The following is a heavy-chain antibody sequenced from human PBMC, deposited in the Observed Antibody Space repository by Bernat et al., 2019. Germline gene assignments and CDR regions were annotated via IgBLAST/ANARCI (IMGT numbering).Heavy chain of an antibody. CDR3: ATSSGSSRWYFDL. V-gene: IGHV4-31*03. CDR2: IYYSRRT. CDR1: GGSISSDGYY. Sequence: QVQLQESGPGLVKPSQTLSLTCTVSGGSISSDGYYWSWIRQHPGKGLEWIGYIYYSRRTYYNPSIESRVTISVDPSKRQFSLRLSSVTAADTAVYYCATSSGSSRWYFDLWDRGNLVSVSS. J-gene: IGHJ2*01. D-gene: IGHD6-13*01.